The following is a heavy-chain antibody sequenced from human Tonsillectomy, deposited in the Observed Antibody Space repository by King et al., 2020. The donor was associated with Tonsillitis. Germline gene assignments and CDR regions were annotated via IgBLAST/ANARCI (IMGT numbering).Heavy chain of an antibody. CDR1: GLTFSTSA. CDR3: ATEGDKATWFDP. CDR2: IVVGSGTT. J-gene: IGHJ5*02. Sequence: QLVESGPEVRKPGTSVKVSCKASGLTFSTSAVQWVRQARGQRLEWIGWIVVGSGTTNYAQKFQERVTITRYMSTRTVYMELSSLRSEDTAVYYCATEGDKATWFDPWGQGTLVTVSS. D-gene: IGHD5-12*01. V-gene: IGHV1-58*01.